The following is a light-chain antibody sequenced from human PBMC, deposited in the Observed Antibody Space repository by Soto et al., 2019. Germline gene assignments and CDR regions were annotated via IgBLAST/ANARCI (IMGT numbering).Light chain of an antibody. Sequence: EIVMTQSPATLSVSPGERDTISCRASQSVSNNLAWYQQKPGQAPRLLIYGASTRATGIPARFSGSGSGTEFTLTISSLQSEDFAVYFCQQYNSWPPLTFAGGTKVDIK. V-gene: IGKV3-15*01. J-gene: IGKJ4*01. CDR3: QQYNSWPPLT. CDR2: GAS. CDR1: QSVSNN.